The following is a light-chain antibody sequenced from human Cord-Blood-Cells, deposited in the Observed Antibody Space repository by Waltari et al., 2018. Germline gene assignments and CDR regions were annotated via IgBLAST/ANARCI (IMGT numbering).Light chain of an antibody. Sequence: DIQMTQSPSTLSASVEDRVTITCRARQSISSWLAWYQQKPGKAPKLLIYDASSLESGVPSRFSGSGSGTEFTLTISSLQPDDFATYYCQQYNSYPWTFGQGTKVEIK. CDR3: QQYNSYPWT. CDR1: QSISSW. CDR2: DAS. V-gene: IGKV1-5*01. J-gene: IGKJ1*01.